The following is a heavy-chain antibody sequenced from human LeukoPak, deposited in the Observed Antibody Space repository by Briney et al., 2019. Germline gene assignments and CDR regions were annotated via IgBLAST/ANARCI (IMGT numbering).Heavy chain of an antibody. CDR1: GYTFTSYD. V-gene: IGHV1-8*01. Sequence: ASVKVSCKASGYTFTSYDINWVRQATGQGLEWMGWMNPNSGNTGYAQKLQGRVTMTRNTSISTAYMELSSLRSEDTAVYYCARTEQQLVPFDYWGQGTLVTVSS. D-gene: IGHD6-13*01. CDR3: ARTEQQLVPFDY. CDR2: MNPNSGNT. J-gene: IGHJ4*02.